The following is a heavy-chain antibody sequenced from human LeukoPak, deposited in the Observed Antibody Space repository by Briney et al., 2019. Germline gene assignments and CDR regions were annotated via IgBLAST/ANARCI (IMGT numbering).Heavy chain of an antibody. V-gene: IGHV1-69*06. Sequence: ASVKVSCKASGGTFSSYAISWVRQAPGQGLEWMGGIIPIFGTANYAQKFQGRVTITADKSTSTAYMELSSLRSEDTAVYYCARAHCSSTSCYVWGPFRNYYYYMDVWGKGTTVTISS. CDR2: IIPIFGTA. J-gene: IGHJ6*03. CDR1: GGTFSSYA. D-gene: IGHD2-2*01. CDR3: ARAHCSSTSCYVWGPFRNYYYYMDV.